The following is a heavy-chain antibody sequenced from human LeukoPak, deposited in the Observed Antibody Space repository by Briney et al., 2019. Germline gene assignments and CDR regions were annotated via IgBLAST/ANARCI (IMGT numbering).Heavy chain of an antibody. CDR3: AKDSTTASTGNWFDP. CDR1: GFTVSSNY. J-gene: IGHJ5*02. V-gene: IGHV3-23*01. D-gene: IGHD4-17*01. CDR2: ISGSGGST. Sequence: GGSLRLSCAASGFTVSSNYMSWVRQAPGKGLEWVSAISGSGGSTYYADSVKGRFTISRDNSKNTLYLQMNSLRAEDTAVYYCAKDSTTASTGNWFDPWGQGTLVTVSS.